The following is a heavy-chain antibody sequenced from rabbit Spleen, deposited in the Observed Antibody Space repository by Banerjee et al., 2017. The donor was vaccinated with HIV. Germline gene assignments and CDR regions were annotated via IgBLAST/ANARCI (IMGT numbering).Heavy chain of an antibody. Sequence: QEQLVESGGGLVQPEGSLTLTCKASGFDFSFNAMCWVRQAPGKGPEWIACIYPVFGITNYASRVNGRFTISSDNAQNTVDLQMNSLTAADTATYFCTRNANGGWDLWGPGTLVTVS. V-gene: IGHV1S47*01. CDR3: TRNANGGWDL. CDR2: IYPVFGIT. J-gene: IGHJ4*01. D-gene: IGHD4-1*01. CDR1: GFDFSFNA.